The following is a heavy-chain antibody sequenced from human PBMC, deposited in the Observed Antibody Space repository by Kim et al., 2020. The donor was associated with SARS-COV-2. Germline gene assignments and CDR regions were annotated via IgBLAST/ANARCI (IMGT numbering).Heavy chain of an antibody. D-gene: IGHD7-27*01. V-gene: IGHV3-7*05. Sequence: GGSLRLSCAASGFTFSSYWMTWVRQAPGKGLEWVANINHDGSDTYYVDFVKGRFTISRDNAKKSLYLQMNNLRAEDTAVYYCAREDWGSFDYWGQGTLVTVSS. CDR3: AREDWGSFDY. CDR1: GFTFSSYW. J-gene: IGHJ4*02. CDR2: INHDGSDT.